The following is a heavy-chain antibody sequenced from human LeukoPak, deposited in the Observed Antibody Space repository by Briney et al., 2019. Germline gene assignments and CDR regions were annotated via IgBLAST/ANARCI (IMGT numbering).Heavy chain of an antibody. V-gene: IGHV1-18*01. J-gene: IGHJ4*02. D-gene: IGHD4-17*01. CDR3: ARVRRTTVTTPHHFYY. CDR2: ISAYNGNT. Sequence: GASVTVSFKASGYTFTNYGISWVRQAPGQGFEGMGWISAYNGNTNYAQKLQGRVTMTTDTSTRTAYMELRSLRSDDTAVYYCARVRRTTVTTPHHFYYWGQGTLVTVSS. CDR1: GYTFTNYG.